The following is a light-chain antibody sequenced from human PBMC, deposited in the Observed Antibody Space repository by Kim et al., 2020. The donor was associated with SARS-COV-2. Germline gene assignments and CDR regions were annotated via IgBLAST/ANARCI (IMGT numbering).Light chain of an antibody. CDR3: NSRDSSGNHVV. Sequence: LGQTVSNTCQGDSLRTYYATWYQQKPGQAPILVIYGKNNRPSGIPDRFSGSSSGNTASLTITGAQAEDEADYYCNSRDSSGNHVVFGGGTQLTVL. CDR2: GKN. CDR1: SLRTYY. V-gene: IGLV3-19*01. J-gene: IGLJ2*01.